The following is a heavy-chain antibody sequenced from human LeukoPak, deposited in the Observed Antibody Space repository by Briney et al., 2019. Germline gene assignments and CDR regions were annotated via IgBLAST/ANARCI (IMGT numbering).Heavy chain of an antibody. CDR3: ARGGIAAAGT. V-gene: IGHV3-64*01. CDR1: GFTFSSYA. CDR2: ISSNGGST. Sequence: TGGSLRLSCAASGFTFSSYAMHWVRQAPGKGLEYVSAISSNGGSTYYANSVKGRFTISRDNAKNTLYLRMNSLRAEDTAAYYCARGGIAAAGTWGQGTLVTVSS. D-gene: IGHD6-13*01. J-gene: IGHJ5*02.